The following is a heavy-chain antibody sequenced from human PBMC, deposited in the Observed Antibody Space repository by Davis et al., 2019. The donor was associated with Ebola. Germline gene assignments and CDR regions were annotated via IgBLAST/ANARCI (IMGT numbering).Heavy chain of an antibody. V-gene: IGHV3-30*18. CDR2: ISYDGSNK. CDR1: GFTFDDYA. Sequence: GGSLRLSCAASGFTFDDYAMHWVRQAPGKGLEWVAVISYDGSNKYYADSVKGRFTISRDNSKNTLYLQMNSLRAEDTAVYYCAKVEQPGYWGQGTLVTVSS. CDR3: AKVEQPGY. D-gene: IGHD1-26*01. J-gene: IGHJ4*02.